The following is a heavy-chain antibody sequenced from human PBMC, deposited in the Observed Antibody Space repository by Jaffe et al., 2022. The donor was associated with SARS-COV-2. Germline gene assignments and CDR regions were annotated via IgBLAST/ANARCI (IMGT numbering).Heavy chain of an antibody. CDR3: AKGGDSSGYYVAEPDDAFDI. D-gene: IGHD3-22*01. Sequence: EVQLVESGGGLVQPGGSLRLSCAASGFTFSSYAMSWVRQAPGKGLEWVSAISGSGGSTYYADSVKGRFTISRDNSKNTLYLQMNSLRAEDTAVYYCAKGGDSSGYYVAEPDDAFDIWGQGTMVTVSS. CDR2: ISGSGGST. V-gene: IGHV3-23*04. CDR1: GFTFSSYA. J-gene: IGHJ3*02.